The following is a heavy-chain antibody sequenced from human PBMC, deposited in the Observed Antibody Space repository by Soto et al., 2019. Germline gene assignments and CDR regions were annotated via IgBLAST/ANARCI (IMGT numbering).Heavy chain of an antibody. D-gene: IGHD4-4*01. CDR3: ARGQGLQGPYYFDY. CDR2: IYYSGST. J-gene: IGHJ4*02. CDR1: GGSISSYY. V-gene: IGHV4-59*01. Sequence: QVQLQESGPGLVKPSETLSLTCTVSGGSISSYYWSWIRQPPGKGLEWIGYIYYSGSTNYNPSLKSRVTISTDTSKNQFSRKLSSVTAADTAVYYCARGQGLQGPYYFDYWGQGTLVTVSS.